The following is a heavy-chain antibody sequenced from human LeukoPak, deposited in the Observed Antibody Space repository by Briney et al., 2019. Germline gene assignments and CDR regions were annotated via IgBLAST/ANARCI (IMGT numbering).Heavy chain of an antibody. CDR2: IYSGGST. D-gene: IGHD3-10*01. CDR1: GFTASSNY. J-gene: IGHJ4*02. V-gene: IGHV3-53*01. Sequence: GGSLRLSCAASGFTASSNYMSWVRQAPGKGLEWVSVIYSGGSTYYADSVKGRFTISRDNSKNTLYLQMNSLRAEDTAVYYCARGPMVRGVIISFFDYWGQGTLVTVSS. CDR3: ARGPMVRGVIISFFDY.